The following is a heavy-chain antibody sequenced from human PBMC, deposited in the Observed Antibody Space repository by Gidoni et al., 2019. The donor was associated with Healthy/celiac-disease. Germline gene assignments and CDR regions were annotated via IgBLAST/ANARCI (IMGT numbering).Heavy chain of an antibody. CDR1: GFTFDGYA. D-gene: IGHD3-9*01. CDR2: ISGDGGST. V-gene: IGHV3-43*02. Sequence: EVQLVESGGGVVQPGGSLRLSCAASGFTFDGYAMHWVRQAPGKGLEWVSLISGDGGSTYYADSVKGRFTIPRDNSKNSLYLQMNSLRTEDTALYYCAKMDYLGYDILTGYPDYWGQGTLVTVSS. CDR3: AKMDYLGYDILTGYPDY. J-gene: IGHJ4*02.